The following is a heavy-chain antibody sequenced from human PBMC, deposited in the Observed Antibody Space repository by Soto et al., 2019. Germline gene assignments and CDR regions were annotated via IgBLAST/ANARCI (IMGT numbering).Heavy chain of an antibody. Sequence: EVQLLEAGGGLVQPGGSLRLSCAASGFTFSSYAMSWVRQAPGKGLEWVSAISGSGGSTYYADSVKGRFTISRDNSKNTLYLQMNSLRAEDTAVYYCAKAPTNYGSGSYYYYWGQGTLVTVSS. CDR1: GFTFSSYA. CDR2: ISGSGGST. V-gene: IGHV3-23*01. CDR3: AKAPTNYGSGSYYYY. D-gene: IGHD3-10*01. J-gene: IGHJ4*02.